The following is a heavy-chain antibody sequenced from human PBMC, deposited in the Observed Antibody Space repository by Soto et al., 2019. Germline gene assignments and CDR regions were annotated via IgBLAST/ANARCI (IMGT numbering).Heavy chain of an antibody. D-gene: IGHD2-21*01. Sequence: GASVKVSCKASVYTFTSYGISWVRQAPGQGLEWMGWISAYNGNTNYAQKLQGRVTMTTDTSTSTAYMELRSPRSDDTAVYYCARDRSILWWDEERRDFDYWGQGTLVTVSS. V-gene: IGHV1-18*01. CDR2: ISAYNGNT. J-gene: IGHJ4*02. CDR3: ARDRSILWWDEERRDFDY. CDR1: VYTFTSYG.